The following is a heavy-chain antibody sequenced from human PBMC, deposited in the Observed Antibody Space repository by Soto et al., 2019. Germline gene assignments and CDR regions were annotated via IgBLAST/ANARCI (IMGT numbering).Heavy chain of an antibody. D-gene: IGHD1-26*01. CDR2: IYHSGRT. V-gene: IGHV4-4*02. CDR1: GGSISSSNW. CDR3: ARVSGSDYYGMDV. J-gene: IGHJ6*02. Sequence: QVQLQESGPGLVKPSGTLSLTCAVSGGSISSSNWWSWVSQPPGKGLEWIGEIYHSGRTNYNPSLKSRVTISLDKSKNQFSLKRSSVIAADTAVYYCARVSGSDYYGMDVWGQGTTVTVSS.